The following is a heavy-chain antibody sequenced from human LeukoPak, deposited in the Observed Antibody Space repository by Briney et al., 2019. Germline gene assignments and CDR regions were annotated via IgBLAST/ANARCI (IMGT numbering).Heavy chain of an antibody. D-gene: IGHD2/OR15-2a*01. J-gene: IGHJ4*02. CDR3: TRDATYYLRYGYFDY. CDR2: ISTDARTI. V-gene: IGHV3-74*01. CDR1: GFPFIRNW. Sequence: GGSLRLSSEASGFPFIRNWMPWARKPQGRGRGWVSHISTDARTITYADFVKGRFTISRDNAKNTVYLQMNSLRAEDTAVYYCTRDATYYLRYGYFDYWGQGTLVTVSS.